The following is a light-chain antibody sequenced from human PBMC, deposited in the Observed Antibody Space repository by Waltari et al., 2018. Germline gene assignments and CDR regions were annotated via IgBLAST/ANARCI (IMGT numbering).Light chain of an antibody. CDR3: GPFVAK. CDR1: SSDIGAYDH. J-gene: IGLJ3*02. Sequence: QSALTQPPSVSGSPGQSVTISYTGTSSDIGAYDHVSWYQQHPGKAPKLIIYEVYKRPSGFPDRFSGSNSGNTASLTVSGLQPDDEAYYHCGPFVAKLGGGTKLTVL. CDR2: EVY. V-gene: IGLV2-8*01.